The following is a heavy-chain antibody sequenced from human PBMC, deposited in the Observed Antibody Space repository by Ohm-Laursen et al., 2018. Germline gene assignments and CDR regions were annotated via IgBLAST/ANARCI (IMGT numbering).Heavy chain of an antibody. CDR1: GFTLINSW. V-gene: IGHV3-15*01. J-gene: IGHJ4*02. Sequence: SLRLSCSAFGFTLINSWMTWVRQAPGKGLEWVGRIKSKTEGGTTDYAAPVKGRFTILRDDLKNTLYLQMSSLKTEDTAVYYCTESLANWGQGTLVTVSS. CDR3: TESLAN. CDR2: IKSKTEGGTT.